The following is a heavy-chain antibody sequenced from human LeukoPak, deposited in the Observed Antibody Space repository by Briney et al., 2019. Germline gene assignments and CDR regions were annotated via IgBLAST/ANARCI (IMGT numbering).Heavy chain of an antibody. CDR1: GYTFTGYY. J-gene: IGHJ3*02. D-gene: IGHD2-2*01. CDR2: INPNSGGT. V-gene: IGHV1-2*02. CDR3: ARDNGYCSSTSCEGAFDI. Sequence: ASVKVSCKASGYTFTGYYMHWVRQAPGQGLEWMGWINPNSGGTNYAQKFQGRVTVTRDTSISTAYMELSRLRSDDTAVYYCARDNGYCSSTSCEGAFDIWGQGTMVTVSS.